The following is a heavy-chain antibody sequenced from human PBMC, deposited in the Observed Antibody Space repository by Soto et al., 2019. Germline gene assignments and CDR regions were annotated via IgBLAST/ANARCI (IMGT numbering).Heavy chain of an antibody. V-gene: IGHV4-59*01. Sequence: PSETLSLTCTVSGGSISSYYWSWIRQPPGKGLEWIGYIYYSGSTNYNPSLKSRVTISVDTSKNQFSLKLSSVTAADTAVYYCARSYDSNYPYNWFDPWGQGTLVTVSS. D-gene: IGHD4-4*01. CDR1: GGSISSYY. CDR2: IYYSGST. CDR3: ARSYDSNYPYNWFDP. J-gene: IGHJ5*02.